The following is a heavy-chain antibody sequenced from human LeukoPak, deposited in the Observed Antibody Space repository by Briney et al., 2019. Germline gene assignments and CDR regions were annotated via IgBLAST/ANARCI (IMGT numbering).Heavy chain of an antibody. Sequence: PGGSLRLSCAASGFTFSSYSMTWVRQAPGKGLEWVSSISSSSSYIYYADSVKGRFTTSRDNAKNSLYLQMNSLRAEDTAVYYCARVSSSWYLDYWGQGTLVTVSS. CDR2: ISSSSSYI. J-gene: IGHJ4*02. CDR3: ARVSSSWYLDY. CDR1: GFTFSSYS. D-gene: IGHD6-13*01. V-gene: IGHV3-21*01.